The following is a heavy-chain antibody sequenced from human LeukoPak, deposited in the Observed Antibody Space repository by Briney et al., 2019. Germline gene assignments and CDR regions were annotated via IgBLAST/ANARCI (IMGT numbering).Heavy chain of an antibody. V-gene: IGHV5-51*01. CDR3: ARLGITMVRGVMSDAFDI. Sequence: GESLKISCKASGYGFTSYWIGWVRRMPGKGLEWMGIIYPGDSVTRYSPSFQGQVTISADKSISTAYLQWSSLKASDTAMYYCARLGITMVRGVMSDAFDIWGQGTMVTVSS. J-gene: IGHJ3*02. CDR1: GYGFTSYW. CDR2: IYPGDSVT. D-gene: IGHD3-10*01.